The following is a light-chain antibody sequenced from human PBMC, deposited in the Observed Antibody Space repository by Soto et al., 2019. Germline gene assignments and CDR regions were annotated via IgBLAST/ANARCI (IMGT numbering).Light chain of an antibody. J-gene: IGKJ5*01. CDR3: QQLDSYLP. Sequence: EIEVTQSPSTLSASVGDRATITCRASQRISNWLAWYQLEPGKAPKLLTHDASSLGSGVPSRFSGSGSGTEFTLTISSLQPDDVATYYCQQLDSYLPFGQGTRLEIK. CDR1: QRISNW. CDR2: DAS. V-gene: IGKV1-5*01.